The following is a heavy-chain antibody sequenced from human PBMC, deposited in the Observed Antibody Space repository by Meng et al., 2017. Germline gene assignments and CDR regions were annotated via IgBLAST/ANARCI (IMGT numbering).Heavy chain of an antibody. CDR1: GFTFDDYA. Sequence: SLKISCAASGFTFDDYAMHWVRQAPGKGLEWVSGISWNSGSIGYADSVKGRFTISRDNSKNPLYLQMNILRAEDTAVYYCASDTYYYDSSGPSYFDYWGQGTLVTVSS. CDR2: ISWNSGSI. D-gene: IGHD3-22*01. V-gene: IGHV3-9*01. CDR3: ASDTYYYDSSGPSYFDY. J-gene: IGHJ4*02.